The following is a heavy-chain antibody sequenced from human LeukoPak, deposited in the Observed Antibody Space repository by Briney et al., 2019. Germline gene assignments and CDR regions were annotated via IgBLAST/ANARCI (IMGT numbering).Heavy chain of an antibody. V-gene: IGHV4-34*01. D-gene: IGHD3-16*02. Sequence: SETLSLTCAVYGGSFSGYYWSWIRQPPGKGLEWIGEINHSGSTYYNPSLKSRVTISVDTSKNQFSLKLSSVTAADTAVYYCARPLITFGGVIDWGQGTLVTVSS. J-gene: IGHJ4*02. CDR3: ARPLITFGGVID. CDR2: INHSGST. CDR1: GGSFSGYY.